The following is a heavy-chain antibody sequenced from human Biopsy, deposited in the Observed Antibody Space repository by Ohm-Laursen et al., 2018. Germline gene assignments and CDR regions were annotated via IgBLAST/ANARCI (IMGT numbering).Heavy chain of an antibody. CDR1: GFTFSDYY. CDR2: ISGIGDTT. J-gene: IGHJ4*02. V-gene: IGHV3-11*04. D-gene: IGHD3-22*01. Sequence: SLRLSCSASGFTFSDYYMSWIRQAPGRGLEWVSHISGIGDTTYYADSVKGRFTISRDNARDSLYLQMNSLRAEDTAVYYCARDVRPVTMIAEGDFDYWGQGSLVTVS. CDR3: ARDVRPVTMIAEGDFDY.